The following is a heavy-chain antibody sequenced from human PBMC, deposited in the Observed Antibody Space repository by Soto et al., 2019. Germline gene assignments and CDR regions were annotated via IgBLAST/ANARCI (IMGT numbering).Heavy chain of an antibody. CDR3: AKYWKRWRNGDVLAY. V-gene: IGHV3-9*01. CDR1: GFTFDDYA. D-gene: IGHD3-10*01. CDR2: IRWNSGSI. Sequence: EVQLVESGGGLVQPGRSLRLSCAASGFTFDDYAMHWVRQAPGKGLEWVLGIRWNSGSIGYAEAVKGRFTISRYNAKTSLYLQINSLRAEDTAVYYGAKYWKRWRNGDVLAYWGQGTMVTVSS. J-gene: IGHJ4*02.